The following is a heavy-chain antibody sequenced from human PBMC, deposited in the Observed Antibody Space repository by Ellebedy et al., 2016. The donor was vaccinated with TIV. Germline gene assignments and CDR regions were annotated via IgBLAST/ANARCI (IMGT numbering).Heavy chain of an antibody. CDR2: IKQDGSEK. CDR1: GFTFSTYW. V-gene: IGHV3-7*01. D-gene: IGHD4-11*01. Sequence: PGGSLRLSCAASGFTFSTYWMNCVRQAHGKGLEWVANIKQDGSEKNYVDFVTGRFTISRDNAKNSLYLQMNSLKVEDTAVYYCARDGVTTRFSLFDYWGQGTLVTVSS. J-gene: IGHJ4*02. CDR3: ARDGVTTRFSLFDY.